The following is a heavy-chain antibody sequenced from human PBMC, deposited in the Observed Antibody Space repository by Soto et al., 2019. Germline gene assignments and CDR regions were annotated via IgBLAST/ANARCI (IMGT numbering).Heavy chain of an antibody. V-gene: IGHV3-30*04. Sequence: QVQLVESGGGVVQPGRSLRLSCAVSGFTFSTYAMHWVRQAPGKGLEWVVVISDDGSKKSYADSVKGRFTIYRDNSKNTQYLEMNRLRTEDTAVYYCARPYYKDSRRYIDYCGQGTPVTVSS. D-gene: IGHD3-22*01. CDR3: ARPYYKDSRRYIDY. J-gene: IGHJ4*02. CDR1: GFTFSTYA. CDR2: ISDDGSKK.